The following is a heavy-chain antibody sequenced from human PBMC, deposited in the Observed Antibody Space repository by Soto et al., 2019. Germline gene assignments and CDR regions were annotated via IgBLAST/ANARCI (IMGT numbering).Heavy chain of an antibody. CDR3: ASEDCRSSSCLKGFDY. V-gene: IGHV4-61*01. CDR1: SGSVSSGSYY. CDR2: IDYSGNT. Sequence: QVQLQGSGPGLVKPSETLSLTCTVSSGSVSSGSYYWTWIRQAPGKGLEWIGSIDYSGNTNYNPSLKSAVIISVDTSKNQFSLRLTSVTAADTAVYYCASEDCRSSSCLKGFDYWGQGTLLIVSS. J-gene: IGHJ4*02. D-gene: IGHD2-15*01.